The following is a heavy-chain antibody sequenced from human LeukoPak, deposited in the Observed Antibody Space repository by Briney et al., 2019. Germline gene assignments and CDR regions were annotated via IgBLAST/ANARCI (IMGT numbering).Heavy chain of an antibody. V-gene: IGHV3-30*18. CDR3: AKDYGSGSSLDY. Sequence: GRSLRLSCAASGFTFNSYGMHWVRQAPGKGLEWVAVISDDGVNKHHADSVKGRFTISRDNSKNTLYLQMNSLRAEDTAVYYCAKDYGSGSSLDYWGQGTLVTVSS. D-gene: IGHD3-10*01. CDR1: GFTFNSYG. J-gene: IGHJ4*02. CDR2: ISDDGVNK.